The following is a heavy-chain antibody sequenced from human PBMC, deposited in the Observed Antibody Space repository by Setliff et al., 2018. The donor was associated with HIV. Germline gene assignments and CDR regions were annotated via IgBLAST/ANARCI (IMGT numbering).Heavy chain of an antibody. V-gene: IGHV3-53*01. CDR3: ARAKGSGTYVFDI. J-gene: IGHJ3*02. Sequence: PGGSLRLSCAATGFSVSSSYLSWVRQAPGKGLEWVSITYSDDSPYYTDSVKGRFTISRDNSKDTLYLQMNSLGAEDTAVYYCARAKGSGTYVFDIWGQGTMGT. D-gene: IGHD2-15*01. CDR2: TYSDDSP. CDR1: GFSVSSSY.